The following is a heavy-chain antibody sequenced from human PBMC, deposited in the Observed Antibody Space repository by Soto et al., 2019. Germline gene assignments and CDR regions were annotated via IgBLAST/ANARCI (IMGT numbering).Heavy chain of an antibody. V-gene: IGHV3-74*01. Sequence: EVQLVESGGGLVQPGGSLRLSCAASGFTFSSYWMHWVRQAPGKGLVWVSRINGDGGTTNYADSVKGRFTISRDNAKNTLFLQINSLRVEDAAVYYCARVVGSSLHWGQRTLVTVSS. CDR1: GFTFSSYW. J-gene: IGHJ4*02. CDR3: ARVVGSSLH. D-gene: IGHD6-6*01. CDR2: INGDGGTT.